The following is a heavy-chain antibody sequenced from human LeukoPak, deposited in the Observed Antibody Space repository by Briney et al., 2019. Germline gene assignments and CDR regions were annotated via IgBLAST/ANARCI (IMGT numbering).Heavy chain of an antibody. Sequence: GRSLRLSCAASGFTFDDYAMHWVRHAPGKGLEWVSGISWNSGSIGYADSVKGRFTISRDNAKNSLYLQMNSLRAEDTALYYCAKDGYCSGGSCYSGAFDYWGQGTLVTVSS. D-gene: IGHD2-15*01. CDR1: GFTFDDYA. V-gene: IGHV3-9*01. CDR3: AKDGYCSGGSCYSGAFDY. CDR2: ISWNSGSI. J-gene: IGHJ4*02.